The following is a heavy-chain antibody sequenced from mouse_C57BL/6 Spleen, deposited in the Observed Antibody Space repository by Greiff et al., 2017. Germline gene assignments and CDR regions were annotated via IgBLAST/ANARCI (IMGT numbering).Heavy chain of an antibody. CDR3: ARAHYYGTLYYAMDY. J-gene: IGHJ4*01. D-gene: IGHD1-1*01. V-gene: IGHV1-64*01. CDR1: GYTFTSYW. CDR2: IHPNSGST. Sequence: VQLQQPGAELVKPGASVKLSCKASGYTFTSYWMHWVKQRPGQGLEWIGMIHPNSGSTNYNEKFKSKATLTVDKSSSTAYMQLSSLTSEDSAVYYCARAHYYGTLYYAMDYWGQGTSVTVSS.